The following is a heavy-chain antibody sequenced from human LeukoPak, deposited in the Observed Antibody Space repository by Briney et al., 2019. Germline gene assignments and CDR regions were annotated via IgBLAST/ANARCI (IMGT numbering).Heavy chain of an antibody. CDR1: GYTFTSYG. J-gene: IGHJ4*02. CDR2: ISAYNGNT. CDR3: ARATKGELLRKFYYFDY. Sequence: GALVKVSCKASGYTFTSYGISWVRQAPGQGLEWMGWISAYNGNTNYAQKLQGRVTITRNTSISTAYMELSSLRSEDTAVYYCARATKGELLRKFYYFDYWGQGTLVTVSS. V-gene: IGHV1-18*01. D-gene: IGHD1-26*01.